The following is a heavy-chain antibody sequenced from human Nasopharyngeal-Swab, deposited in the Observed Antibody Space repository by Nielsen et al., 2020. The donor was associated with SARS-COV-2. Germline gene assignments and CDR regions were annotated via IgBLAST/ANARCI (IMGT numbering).Heavy chain of an antibody. Sequence: WTRQPPGTGLQHIGSIYYDGNTYYDPSLKGRLTISVDTSRDQFSLKLSSVTAADTAIYFCARQQEGYYYYYGMDVWGQGTPVTVSS. J-gene: IGHJ6*02. V-gene: IGHV4-39*01. CDR3: ARQQEGYYYYYGMDV. CDR2: IYYDGNT.